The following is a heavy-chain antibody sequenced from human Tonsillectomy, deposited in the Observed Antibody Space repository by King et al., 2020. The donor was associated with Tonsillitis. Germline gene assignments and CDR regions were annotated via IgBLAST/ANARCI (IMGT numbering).Heavy chain of an antibody. V-gene: IGHV3-23*03. CDR3: AKDMYYDMLTGYSAFDI. CDR1: GFTFSSYA. CDR2: IYGGGSST. Sequence: VQLVESGGGLVQPGGSLRLSCAASGFTFSSYAMSWVRQAPGKGLEWVSLIYGGGSSTYYADSVKGRFTISRDNSRNTLYLQMNSLRAEDTAVYYCAKDMYYDMLTGYSAFDIWGQGTMVTVSS. D-gene: IGHD3-9*01. J-gene: IGHJ3*02.